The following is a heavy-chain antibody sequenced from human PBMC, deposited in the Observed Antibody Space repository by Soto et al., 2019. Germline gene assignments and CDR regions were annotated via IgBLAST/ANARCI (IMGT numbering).Heavy chain of an antibody. Sequence: QVQLQESGPGLVKPSQTLSLTCTVSGGSISSGGYYWSWIRQHPGKGLEWIGYIYYSGSTYYNPSLKSRVTIAVDTSKNQFALKLSSGTAADTAVYYCARGRVSLYCGCDCYYNWLDPWGQGTLVTVSS. J-gene: IGHJ5*02. CDR1: GGSISSGGYY. V-gene: IGHV4-31*03. CDR2: IYYSGST. D-gene: IGHD2-21*02. CDR3: ARGRVSLYCGCDCYYNWLDP.